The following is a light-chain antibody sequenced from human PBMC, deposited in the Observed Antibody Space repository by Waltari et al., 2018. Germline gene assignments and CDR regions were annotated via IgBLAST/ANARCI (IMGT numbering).Light chain of an antibody. CDR3: QQYNNWPPT. J-gene: IGKJ2*01. Sequence: EIVMTQSPATLSVSPGDRATLSCRASQSVSSNLAWYQQKPGQAPRLLIYAASTRATGIPARFSGSGSGTEFTLTISSLQSEDFAVYYCQQYNNWPPTFGQGTKLEIK. CDR1: QSVSSN. V-gene: IGKV3-15*01. CDR2: AAS.